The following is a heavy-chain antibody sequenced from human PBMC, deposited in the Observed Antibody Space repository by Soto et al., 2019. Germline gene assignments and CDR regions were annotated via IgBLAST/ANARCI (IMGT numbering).Heavy chain of an antibody. V-gene: IGHV2-5*02. CDR3: AHSVDTSSWPFDF. Sequence: QITLKESGPTLLKPTQTLTLTCTFSGFSLDTSGVGVGWIRQPPGKALEWLALIYWDDDKRYSPFLKSRLTINKDTSKNHVVLTMTNMDPVDTATYYCAHSVDTSSWPFDFWGQGTLVTVSS. CDR2: IYWDDDK. D-gene: IGHD6-13*01. J-gene: IGHJ4*02. CDR1: GFSLDTSGVG.